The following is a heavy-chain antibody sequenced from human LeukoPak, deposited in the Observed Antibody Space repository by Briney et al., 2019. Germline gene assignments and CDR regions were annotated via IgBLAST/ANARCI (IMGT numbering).Heavy chain of an antibody. CDR2: ISSSSSYI. CDR1: GFTFSSYS. CDR3: ARGAFDLWSGDSYYFDY. J-gene: IGHJ4*02. D-gene: IGHD3-3*01. V-gene: IGHV3-21*01. Sequence: GGSLRLSCAASGFTFSSYSMNWVRQAPGKGLEWVSSISSSSSYIYYADSVKGRFTISRDNAKNSLYLQMSSLRAEDTAVYYCARGAFDLWSGDSYYFDYWGKGTRVTVSS.